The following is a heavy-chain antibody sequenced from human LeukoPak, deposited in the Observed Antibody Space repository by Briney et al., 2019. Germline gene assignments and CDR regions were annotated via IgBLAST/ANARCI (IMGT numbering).Heavy chain of an antibody. CDR1: GGSISSYY. D-gene: IGHD3-10*01. CDR3: ARHGSVRSPLGP. V-gene: IGHV4-4*09. CDR2: IYATGST. Sequence: SETLSLTCTVSGGSISSYYWSWIRQPPGKGLEWIGYIYATGSTNYNPSLTSRVTISVDTSKNQFSLNLRSVTAADTAVYYCARHGSVRSPLGPWGQGTLVTVSS. J-gene: IGHJ5*02.